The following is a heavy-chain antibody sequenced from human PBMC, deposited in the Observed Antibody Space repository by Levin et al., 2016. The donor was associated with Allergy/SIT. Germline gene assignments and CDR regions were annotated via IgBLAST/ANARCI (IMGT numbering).Heavy chain of an antibody. J-gene: IGHJ4*02. CDR2: ISYDGSNK. Sequence: GESLKISCAASGFTFDTHGMHWVRQAPGKGLEWVAVISYDGSNKFYADSVKGRFTVSRDNSKNTLYLQMNNLRREDTAVYHCAKDPGSGTGFNYFDYWGQGTLVTVSS. CDR3: AKDPGSGTGFNYFDY. CDR1: GFTFDTHG. V-gene: IGHV3-30*18. D-gene: IGHD6-19*01.